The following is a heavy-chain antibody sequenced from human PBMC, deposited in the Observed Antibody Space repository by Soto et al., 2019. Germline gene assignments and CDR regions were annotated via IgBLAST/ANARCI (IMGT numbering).Heavy chain of an antibody. Sequence: QVQLVQSGAEVTKPGASVKVSCKASGYTFTTYDINWVRQATGQGLEWLGWMSPNSGATGYAQKFQGRVTMTRDTSISRAYMELRTLRSEDTAMYFGARGVAARVGVWGQGTTVTVSS. CDR1: GYTFTTYD. CDR3: ARGVAARVGV. V-gene: IGHV1-8*01. D-gene: IGHD2-15*01. J-gene: IGHJ6*02. CDR2: MSPNSGAT.